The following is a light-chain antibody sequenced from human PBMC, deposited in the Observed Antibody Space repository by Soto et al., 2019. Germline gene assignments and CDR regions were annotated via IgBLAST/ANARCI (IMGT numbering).Light chain of an antibody. CDR2: RSD. CDR3: AAWDEALNGHV. Sequence: QSVLTQPPSASGTPGQRVTISCSGRSSNIGSSTVHWFQQLPGTAPKLLIHRSDQRPSGVPDRFSGSKSGTPASLAISGLQSEDEADYYCAAWDEALNGHVFGTGTQLTVL. J-gene: IGLJ1*01. V-gene: IGLV1-44*01. CDR1: SSNIGSST.